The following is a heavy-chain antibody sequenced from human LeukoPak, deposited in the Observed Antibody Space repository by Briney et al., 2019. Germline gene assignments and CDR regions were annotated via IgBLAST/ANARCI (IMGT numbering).Heavy chain of an antibody. CDR3: ARLGPLHYYYGSGSYHYYFDY. J-gene: IGHJ4*02. Sequence: PSETLSLTCTISGYPISSGFYWGWTRQPPGKGLEWIGSIYHSGSTYYNPSLKSRVTISVDTSKNQFSLKLSSVTAADTAMYYCARLGPLHYYYGSGSYHYYFDYWGQGTLVTVSS. CDR1: GYPISSGFY. D-gene: IGHD3-10*01. CDR2: IYHSGST. V-gene: IGHV4-38-2*02.